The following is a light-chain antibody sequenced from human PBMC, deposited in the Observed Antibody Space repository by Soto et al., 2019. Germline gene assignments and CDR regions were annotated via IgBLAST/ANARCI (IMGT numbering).Light chain of an antibody. Sequence: DLQMTQSPSILSASVGDRVTITCRASESISSYLAWYQQKPGKAPKLLIYKASALHTGVPSRFSGRGSGTDFTLTINSLQPDDFATYYCQHYSTYWWAFGQGTKVEIK. CDR1: ESISSY. V-gene: IGKV1-5*03. CDR3: QHYSTYWWA. CDR2: KAS. J-gene: IGKJ1*01.